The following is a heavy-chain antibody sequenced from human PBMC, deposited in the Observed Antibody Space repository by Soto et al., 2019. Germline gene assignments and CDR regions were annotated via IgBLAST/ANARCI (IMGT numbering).Heavy chain of an antibody. CDR2: ISYDGNNK. D-gene: IGHD4-17*01. CDR1: GFTFSTFG. J-gene: IGHJ6*02. Sequence: QLVESGGDVVPPGASLRLSCAASGFTFSTFGMHWVRQTPGEGLEWVAVISYDGNNKVYADSVKGRFTISRDNFKNTVDLVMNNLKVDDTAVYYCAKDLQAYGDYDYYCYGLDVWGQGATVSVSS. CDR3: AKDLQAYGDYDYYCYGLDV. V-gene: IGHV3-30*18.